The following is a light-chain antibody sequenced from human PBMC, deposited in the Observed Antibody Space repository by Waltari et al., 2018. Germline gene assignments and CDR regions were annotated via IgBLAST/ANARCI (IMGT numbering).Light chain of an antibody. V-gene: IGKV1-39*01. J-gene: IGKJ4*01. CDR1: QSIIGY. Sequence: DIQMTQSPSSLSASVGDRVTITCRASQSIIGYLNWDQQKPGKAPKVLIYATSILQSGVPSRFSGSGSGTDFTLTISSLQPEDFATYYCQQSYRTPPLTFGGGTKVEIK. CDR3: QQSYRTPPLT. CDR2: ATS.